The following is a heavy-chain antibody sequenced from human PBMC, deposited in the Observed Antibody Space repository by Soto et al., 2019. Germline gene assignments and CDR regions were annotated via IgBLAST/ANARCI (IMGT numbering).Heavy chain of an antibody. CDR2: IRDYNGNT. CDR3: WREKPPMGV. CDR1: GYTFTSYY. J-gene: IGHJ6*02. Sequence: QVQLLQSGAEVKKPGASVKVSCKASGYTFTSYYITWVRQAPGQWLERIGSIRDYNGNTEDAQKLQARVTMTTDTSTSSDEMELCSAGCDYAGVYYCWREKPPMGVWGQGTTVTVSS. V-gene: IGHV1-18*01.